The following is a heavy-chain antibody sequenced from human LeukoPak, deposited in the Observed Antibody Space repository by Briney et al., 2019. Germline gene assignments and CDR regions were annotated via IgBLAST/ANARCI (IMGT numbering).Heavy chain of an antibody. CDR3: ARGWQGYYDSSGYYLLDY. J-gene: IGHJ4*02. Sequence: SETLSLTCAVYGGSFSGYYWSWIRQPPGKGLEGIGEINHSGSTNYNPYLKSRVNISVDTSKNQCSLQLSSMTAADTALYYCARGWQGYYDSSGYYLLDYWGQGTLVTVSS. CDR1: GGSFSGYY. V-gene: IGHV4-34*01. D-gene: IGHD3-22*01. CDR2: INHSGST.